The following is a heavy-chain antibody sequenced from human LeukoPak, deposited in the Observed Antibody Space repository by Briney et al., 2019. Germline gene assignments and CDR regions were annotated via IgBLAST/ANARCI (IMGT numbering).Heavy chain of an antibody. CDR3: AKSVAETLGLYYFDY. CDR2: ISGSGRST. CDR1: RFTFSSYA. V-gene: IGHV3-23*01. D-gene: IGHD6-19*01. Sequence: PGGSLRLSCAASRFTFSSYAMSWVRQAPGKGLEWVSAISGSGRSTYYADSVKGRFTISRDNSKETLYLQMNSLRAEDTAVYYCAKSVAETLGLYYFDYWGQGTLVTVSS. J-gene: IGHJ4*02.